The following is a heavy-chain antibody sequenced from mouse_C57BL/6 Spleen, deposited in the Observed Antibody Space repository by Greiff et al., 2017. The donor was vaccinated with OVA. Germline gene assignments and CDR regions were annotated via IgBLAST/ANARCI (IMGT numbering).Heavy chain of an antibody. D-gene: IGHD2-4*01. CDR1: GYAFSSSW. CDR2: IYPGDGDT. V-gene: IGHV1-82*01. J-gene: IGHJ2*01. CDR3: ARSCDYDVGFDY. Sequence: QVQLQQSGPELVKPGASVKISCKASGYAFSSSWMNWVKQRPGKGLEWIGRIYPGDGDTNYNGKFKGKATLTADKSSSTAYMQLSSLTSEDSAVYFCARSCDYDVGFDYWGQGTTLTVSS.